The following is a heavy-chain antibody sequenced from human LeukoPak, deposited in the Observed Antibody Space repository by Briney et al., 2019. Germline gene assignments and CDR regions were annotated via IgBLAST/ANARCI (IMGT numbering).Heavy chain of an antibody. J-gene: IGHJ4*02. CDR1: GFSFASYG. D-gene: IGHD3-16*01. CDR2: ITSGGST. CDR3: ARGGDY. Sequence: GGSLRLSCEASGFSFASYGFSWVRQAPGKGLDWVSAITSGGSTAYADSVTGRFTISRDISKNTLYLQMNSLRAEDTAVYYCARGGDYWGQGTLVTASS. V-gene: IGHV3-23*01.